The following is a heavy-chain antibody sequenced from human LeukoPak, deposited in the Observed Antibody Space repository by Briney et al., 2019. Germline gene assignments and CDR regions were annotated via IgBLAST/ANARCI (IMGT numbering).Heavy chain of an antibody. CDR3: AREAVRFLEWLEQKPLDV. CDR2: INPNSGGT. Sequence: GASVKVSCKASGYTFTGYYMHWVRQAPGQGLEWMGWINPNSGGTNYAQKFQGRVTMTRDTSISTAYMELSRLRSDDTAVYYCAREAVRFLEWLEQKPLDVWGKGTTVTVSS. CDR1: GYTFTGYY. V-gene: IGHV1-2*02. J-gene: IGHJ6*04. D-gene: IGHD3-3*01.